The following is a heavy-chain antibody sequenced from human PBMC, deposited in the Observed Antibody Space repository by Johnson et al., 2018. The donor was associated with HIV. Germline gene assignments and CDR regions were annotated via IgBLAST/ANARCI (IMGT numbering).Heavy chain of an antibody. CDR1: GFTFSSYG. CDR2: ISYDGSNK. CDR3: ARWGRWELGDAFDI. D-gene: IGHD1-26*01. V-gene: IGHV3-30*03. Sequence: QVQLVESGGGVVQPGRSLRLSCAASGFTFSSYGMHWVRQAPGKGLEWVAVISYDGSNKYYADSVKGRFTISRDNSKNTLYLQMKSLRAEDTAVYYCARWGRWELGDAFDIWGEGTMVTVSS. J-gene: IGHJ3*02.